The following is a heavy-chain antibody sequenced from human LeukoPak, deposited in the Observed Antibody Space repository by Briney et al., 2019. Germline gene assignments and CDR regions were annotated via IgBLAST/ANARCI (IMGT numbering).Heavy chain of an antibody. CDR2: ITGSGGST. CDR1: EFTFSAYD. V-gene: IGHV3-23*01. Sequence: GGSLRLSCAASEFTFSAYDMSWVRQAPGKGLEWVSGITGSGGSTYYADSVKGRFTISRDNAKNSLYLQMNGLRAEDTAVYFCARDPQYGDYVDYWGQGTLVTVSS. D-gene: IGHD4-17*01. CDR3: ARDPQYGDYVDY. J-gene: IGHJ4*02.